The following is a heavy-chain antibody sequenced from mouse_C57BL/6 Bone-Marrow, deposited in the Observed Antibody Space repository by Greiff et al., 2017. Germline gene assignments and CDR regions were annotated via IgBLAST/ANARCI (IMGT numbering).Heavy chain of an antibody. CDR3: ARFDYDDYYAMDY. D-gene: IGHD2-4*01. Sequence: QVQLQQSGAELVRPGTSVKMSCKASGYTFTNYWIGWAKQRPGHGLEWIGDIYPGGGYTNYNEKFKGKATLTADKSSSTAYMQFSSLTSEDSAIYYCARFDYDDYYAMDYWGQGTSVPVSS. V-gene: IGHV1-63*01. CDR2: IYPGGGYT. CDR1: GYTFTNYW. J-gene: IGHJ4*01.